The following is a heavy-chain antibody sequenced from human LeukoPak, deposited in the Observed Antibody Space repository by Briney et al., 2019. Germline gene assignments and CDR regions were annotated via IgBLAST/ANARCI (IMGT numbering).Heavy chain of an antibody. CDR1: GYTFTSYG. CDR2: ISAYNGST. Sequence: ASVKVSCKASGYTFTSYGISWVRQAPGQGLEWMGWISAYNGSTNYAQKLQGRVTMTTDTSTSTAYMELRSLRSDDTAVYYCARLGYYDSSGYYYVLSPFDYWGQGTLVTVSS. CDR3: ARLGYYDSSGYYYVLSPFDY. D-gene: IGHD3-22*01. J-gene: IGHJ4*02. V-gene: IGHV1-18*01.